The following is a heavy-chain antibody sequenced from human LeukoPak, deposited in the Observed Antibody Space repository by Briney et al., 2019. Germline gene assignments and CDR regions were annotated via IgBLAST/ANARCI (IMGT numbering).Heavy chain of an antibody. Sequence: GGSLRLSCAASGFTFSSYGMHWVSQAPGKGLEWVAVISYDGSNKYYADSVKGRFTISRDNSKNTLYLQMNSLRAEDTAVYYCAKDRVYGSGSYPLVYWGQGTLVTVSS. J-gene: IGHJ4*02. D-gene: IGHD3-10*01. CDR1: GFTFSSYG. CDR2: ISYDGSNK. V-gene: IGHV3-30*18. CDR3: AKDRVYGSGSYPLVY.